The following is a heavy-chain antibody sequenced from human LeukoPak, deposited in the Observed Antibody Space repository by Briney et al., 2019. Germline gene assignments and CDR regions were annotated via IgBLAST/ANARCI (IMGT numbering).Heavy chain of an antibody. D-gene: IGHD4-17*01. V-gene: IGHV3-23*01. J-gene: IGHJ4*02. CDR3: ANEIRPNDY. CDR2: ISISGGTT. Sequence: GGSLRLSCTASGFAFSNHAMSWVRQAPGKGLEWVSSISISGGTTYYADSVKGRFTFSRENSKSTLYLQMNSLRADDTAVYYCANEIRPNDYWGQGTLVTVSS. CDR1: GFAFSNHA.